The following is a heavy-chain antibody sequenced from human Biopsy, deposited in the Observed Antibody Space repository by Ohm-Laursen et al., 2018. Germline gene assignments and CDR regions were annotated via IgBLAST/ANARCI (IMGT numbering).Heavy chain of an antibody. CDR2: IYYNGNT. Sequence: SDTLSLTCTVSGGSISIGGSYWSWIRQHPGKGLEWIGYIYYNGNTNYNPSLKSRVSMSVDTSKNQFSLKLSSVTVADTAVYFCARDRGQNYFDYWGQGIPATVSS. CDR1: GGSISIGGSY. J-gene: IGHJ4*02. V-gene: IGHV4-31*03. CDR3: ARDRGQNYFDY.